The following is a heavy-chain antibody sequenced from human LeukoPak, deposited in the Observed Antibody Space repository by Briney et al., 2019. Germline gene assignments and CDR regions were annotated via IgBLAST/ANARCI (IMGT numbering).Heavy chain of an antibody. V-gene: IGHV3-30*18. CDR1: GFTFSSYG. J-gene: IGHJ6*02. D-gene: IGHD4-17*01. CDR3: AKDRATVTYYYYYGMDV. Sequence: PGRFLRLSCAASGFTFSSYGMHWVRQAPGKGLEWVAVISYDGSNKYYADSVKGRFTISRDNSKNTLYLQMNSLRAEDTAVYYCAKDRATVTYYYYYGMDVWGQGTTVTVSS. CDR2: ISYDGSNK.